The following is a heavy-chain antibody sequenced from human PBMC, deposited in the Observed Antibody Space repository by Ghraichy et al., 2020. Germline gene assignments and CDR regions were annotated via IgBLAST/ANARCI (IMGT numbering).Heavy chain of an antibody. Sequence: ASVKVSCKASGYTFTGYYIHWVRQAPGQGLEWMGWINPNSGGTKYAQKIQDRVTMTRDTAISTAYMELSRLTSDDTAVYYCARSSPIGATSAQRRASDYWGQGTLVTVSS. CDR2: INPNSGGT. V-gene: IGHV1-2*02. CDR1: GYTFTGYY. D-gene: IGHD1-26*01. J-gene: IGHJ4*02. CDR3: ARSSPIGATSAQRRASDY.